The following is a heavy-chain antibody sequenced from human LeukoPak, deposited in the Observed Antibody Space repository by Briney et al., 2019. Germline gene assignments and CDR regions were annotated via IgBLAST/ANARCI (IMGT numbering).Heavy chain of an antibody. CDR3: IKDLVATVGYYLDY. J-gene: IGHJ4*02. Sequence: PGRSLRLSCSASGFTFSSYSMHWVRQAPGKGLEYLSAISSNGGNTYYADCVNGTFTISRDNSKNQLYPQMSSLRAEDTAVYYRIKDLVATVGYYLDYWGQGPLVTVSS. CDR1: GFTFSSYS. V-gene: IGHV3-64D*06. D-gene: IGHD4-23*01. CDR2: ISSNGGNT.